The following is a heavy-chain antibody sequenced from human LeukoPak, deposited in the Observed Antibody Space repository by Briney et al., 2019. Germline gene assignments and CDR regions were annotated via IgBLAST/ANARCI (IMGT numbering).Heavy chain of an antibody. CDR1: GYNFANYW. V-gene: IGHV5-51*01. CDR3: ARRRGSSSLDY. D-gene: IGHD6-6*01. Sequence: GESLKISCKGSGYNFANYWIGWVRQMPEKGLEWMGIISPGDSNITYSPSFQGQVTISADKSISTAYLQWSSLKASDTAIYHCARRRGSSSLDYWGQGTLVAVSS. CDR2: ISPGDSNI. J-gene: IGHJ4*02.